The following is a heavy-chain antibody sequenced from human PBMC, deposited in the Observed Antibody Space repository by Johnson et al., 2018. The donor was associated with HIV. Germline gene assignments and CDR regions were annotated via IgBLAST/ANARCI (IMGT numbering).Heavy chain of an antibody. V-gene: IGHV3-74*03. Sequence: VQLVESGGGVVQPGGSLRLSCTASGLTFSSYWMHWVRQAPGKGLEWVSRISADGTSTMYADSVKGRFTISRDNAKNTLYLQMNSLRAEDTAVYYCAKGGGSSWSDAFDIWGQGTMVTVSS. CDR2: ISADGTST. D-gene: IGHD6-13*01. CDR1: GLTFSSYW. CDR3: AKGGGSSWSDAFDI. J-gene: IGHJ3*02.